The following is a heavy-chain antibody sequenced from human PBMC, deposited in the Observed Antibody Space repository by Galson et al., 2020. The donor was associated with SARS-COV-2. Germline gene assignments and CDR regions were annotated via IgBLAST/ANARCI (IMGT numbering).Heavy chain of an antibody. J-gene: IGHJ4*02. D-gene: IGHD1-26*01. CDR2: ISYDGSNK. CDR3: AKAYSGSYSGYFDY. CDR1: GFTFSSYG. V-gene: IGHV3-30*18. Sequence: GGSLRLSCAASGFTFSSYGMHWVRQAPGKGLEWVAVISYDGSNKYYADSVKVRFTISRDNSKNTLYLQMNSLRAEDTAVYYCAKAYSGSYSGYFDYWGQGTLVTVSS.